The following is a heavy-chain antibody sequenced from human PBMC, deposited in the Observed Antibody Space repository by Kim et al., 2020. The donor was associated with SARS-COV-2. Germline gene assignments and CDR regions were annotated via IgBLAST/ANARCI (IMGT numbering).Heavy chain of an antibody. Sequence: GGSLRLSCAASGFTFSSYWMSWVRQAPGKGLEWVANIKQDGSEKYYVDSVKGRFTISRDNAKNSLYLQMNSLRAEDTAVYYCARDGSSYSSSTVVNHSLGSVGHYYYYGMDVWGQGTTVTVSS. CDR1: GFTFSSYW. CDR3: ARDGSSYSSSTVVNHSLGSVGHYYYYGMDV. V-gene: IGHV3-7*01. D-gene: IGHD6-6*01. J-gene: IGHJ6*02. CDR2: IKQDGSEK.